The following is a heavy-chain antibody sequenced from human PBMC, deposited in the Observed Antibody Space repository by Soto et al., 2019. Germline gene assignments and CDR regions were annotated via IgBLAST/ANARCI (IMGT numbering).Heavy chain of an antibody. D-gene: IGHD3-22*01. CDR3: ARDPLYYYDSSGYYPY. Sequence: PGGSLRLSCEGSGFTFSDYYISWIRQAPGKGLEWVSYISSSSSSTIYYADSVKGRFTISRDNAKNSLYLQMNSLRDEDTAVYYCARDPLYYYDSSGYYPYWGQGTLVTVSS. J-gene: IGHJ4*02. CDR1: GFTFSDYY. CDR2: ISSSSSSTI. V-gene: IGHV3-11*04.